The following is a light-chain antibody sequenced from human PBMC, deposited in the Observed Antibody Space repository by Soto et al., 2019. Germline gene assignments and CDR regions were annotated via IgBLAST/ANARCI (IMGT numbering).Light chain of an antibody. CDR3: QQYNNWPQT. CDR1: QAINNN. Sequence: VLTQAPDTLSVSPGERATLSCRASQAINNNVAWYQLKDGQVPRLLIYGASTRAADVPARFSGGGSGTEFTLTISSLQSEDFAKYHCQQYNNWPQTFGQGTKVEIK. V-gene: IGKV3-15*01. CDR2: GAS. J-gene: IGKJ1*01.